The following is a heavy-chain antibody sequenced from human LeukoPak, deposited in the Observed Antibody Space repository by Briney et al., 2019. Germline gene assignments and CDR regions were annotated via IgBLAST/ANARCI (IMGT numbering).Heavy chain of an antibody. CDR3: AKDIDSSSPYYFDY. Sequence: PGGSLRLSCSGSGFIGGSEYMTWVRQAPGKGLEYVSVIYKGGTPEYADSVRGRFTISRDNSKNTLYLQMDSLRADDTAVYYCAKDIDSSSPYYFDYWGQGTLVTVFS. CDR1: GFIGGSEY. V-gene: IGHV3-53*01. D-gene: IGHD6-6*01. CDR2: IYKGGTP. J-gene: IGHJ4*02.